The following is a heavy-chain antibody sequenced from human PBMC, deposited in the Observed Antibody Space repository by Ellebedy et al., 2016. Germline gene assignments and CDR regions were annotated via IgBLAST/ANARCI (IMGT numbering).Heavy chain of an antibody. CDR2: ISASMST. J-gene: IGHJ3*01. D-gene: IGHD6-19*01. Sequence: SETLSLTCTVSGDSINTYYWSWVRQPAGKALEWIGRISASMSTNYNPSLKSRVTMSVDTSKSQFSLRLTSVTAADTAVYYCAKWNGGWYAFDVWGLGTMVTVSS. CDR3: AKWNGGWYAFDV. V-gene: IGHV4-4*07. CDR1: GDSINTYY.